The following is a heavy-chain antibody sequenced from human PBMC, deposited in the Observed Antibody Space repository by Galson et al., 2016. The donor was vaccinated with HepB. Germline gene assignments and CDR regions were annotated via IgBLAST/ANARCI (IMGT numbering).Heavy chain of an antibody. Sequence: SLRLSCAASGFTLGDHWMHWVRQAPGKGLDWVANIRQDGSEIYYVDSVKGRFTISRDNAKNSLYLQMNSLRAEDTAVYYCASPAPYYDNSLLIKYWGQGTLVTVSS. J-gene: IGHJ4*02. V-gene: IGHV3-7*03. CDR3: ASPAPYYDNSLLIKY. CDR2: IRQDGSEI. CDR1: GFTLGDHW. D-gene: IGHD3-22*01.